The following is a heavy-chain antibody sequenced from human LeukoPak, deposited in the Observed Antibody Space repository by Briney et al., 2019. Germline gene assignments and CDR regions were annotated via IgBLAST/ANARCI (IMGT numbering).Heavy chain of an antibody. Sequence: GASVKVSCKASGYTFTNYGISWVRQAPGQGLEWMGWINAYNGNTNYAEKFQGRVTMTTDTSTSTAYMELRSLRSEDTAVYYCATQWGIAVAGTHFDYWGQGTLVTVSS. CDR3: ATQWGIAVAGTHFDY. J-gene: IGHJ4*02. V-gene: IGHV1-18*01. D-gene: IGHD6-19*01. CDR1: GYTFTNYG. CDR2: INAYNGNT.